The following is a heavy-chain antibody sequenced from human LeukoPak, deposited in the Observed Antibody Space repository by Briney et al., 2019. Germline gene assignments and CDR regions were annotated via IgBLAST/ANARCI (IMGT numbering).Heavy chain of an antibody. CDR3: AREVVPAAIPYYFDY. Sequence: PSETLSLTCTVSGGSISSGSYYWSWIRQPAGKGLEWIGRIYTSGSTNYNPSLKSRVTISVDTSKSQFSLKLSSVTAADTAVYYCAREVVPAAIPYYFDYWGQGTLVTVSS. D-gene: IGHD2-2*01. CDR2: IYTSGST. J-gene: IGHJ4*02. V-gene: IGHV4-61*02. CDR1: GGSISSGSYY.